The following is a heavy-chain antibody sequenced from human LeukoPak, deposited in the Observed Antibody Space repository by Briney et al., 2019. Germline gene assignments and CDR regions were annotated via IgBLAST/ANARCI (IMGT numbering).Heavy chain of an antibody. CDR2: IYTSGST. CDR3: ARDPLTYYYDSSGYYQMAKYAFDI. V-gene: IGHV4-61*02. D-gene: IGHD3-22*01. Sequence: SQTLSLTCTVSGGSISSGSYYWSWIRQPAGKGLEWIGRIYTSGSTNYNPSLKSRVTISVDTSKNQFSLKLSSVTAADTAVYYCARDPLTYYYDSSGYYQMAKYAFDIWGQGTMVTVSS. J-gene: IGHJ3*02. CDR1: GGSISSGSYY.